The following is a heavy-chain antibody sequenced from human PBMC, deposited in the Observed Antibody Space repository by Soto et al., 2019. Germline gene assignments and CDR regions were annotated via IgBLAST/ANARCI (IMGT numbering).Heavy chain of an antibody. D-gene: IGHD6-13*01. CDR2: ISGSGGST. CDR1: GFTFSSYA. Sequence: GVSLRLSCAASGFTFSSYAMSWVRQAPGKGLEWVSAISGSGGSTYYADSVKGRFTISRDNSKNTLYLQMNSLRAEDTAVYYCAKNVGGDSFSWYSTDHHDRRDVSSQGTSVIVSS. V-gene: IGHV3-23*01. J-gene: IGHJ6*02. CDR3: AKNVGGDSFSWYSTDHHDRRDV.